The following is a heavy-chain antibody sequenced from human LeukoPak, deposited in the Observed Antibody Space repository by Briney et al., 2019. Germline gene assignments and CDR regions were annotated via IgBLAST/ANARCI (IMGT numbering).Heavy chain of an antibody. CDR3: ARGLGTLPPGGY. CDR1: GGSFSGYY. CDR2: INHSGST. D-gene: IGHD4-23*01. Sequence: SETLSLTCAVYGGSFSGYYWSWIRQPPGKGLEWIGEINHSGSTNYNPSLKSRVTISVDTSKNQFSLKLSSVTAADTAVYYCARGLGTLPPGGYWGQGTLATVSS. J-gene: IGHJ4*02. V-gene: IGHV4-34*01.